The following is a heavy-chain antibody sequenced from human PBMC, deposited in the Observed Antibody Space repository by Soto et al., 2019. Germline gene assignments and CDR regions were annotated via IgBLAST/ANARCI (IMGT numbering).Heavy chain of an antibody. CDR2: VLGGGGGT. D-gene: IGHD1-26*01. J-gene: IGHJ3*02. Sequence: EVQLLESGGGLVQPGGSLRLSCAASGFTFSSYAMSWVRHTRGKGLVWVSGVLGGGGGTFYADSVEGRFTISRDNAKPALYAQMNSLRAEDTAIYYCAGEGDPRDAFDIWGQGTMVTVSS. V-gene: IGHV3-23*01. CDR1: GFTFSSYA. CDR3: AGEGDPRDAFDI.